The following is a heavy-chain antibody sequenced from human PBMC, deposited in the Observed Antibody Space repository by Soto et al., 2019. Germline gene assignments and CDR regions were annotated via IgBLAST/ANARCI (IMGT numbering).Heavy chain of an antibody. V-gene: IGHV4-34*01. CDR3: ARGGWELRFNI. Sequence: SETLSLTCAVYGGSFSGYYWSWVRQPPGKGLEWIGEVNHNGGTNYNPPLKSRVTISVDTSQNQFSLNLNSVTAADTAVYYCARGGWELRFNIWGQGTLVTVS. CDR1: GGSFSGYY. D-gene: IGHD1-26*01. CDR2: VNHNGGT. J-gene: IGHJ5*02.